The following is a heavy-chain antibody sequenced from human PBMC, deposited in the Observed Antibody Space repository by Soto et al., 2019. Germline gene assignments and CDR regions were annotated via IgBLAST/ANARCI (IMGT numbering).Heavy chain of an antibody. CDR1: GFTFSSYG. CDR3: ARAYLVVPHRVIDY. Sequence: PGASLRLSCPASGFTFSSYGRPCVRQAPDKGPEWVAVIWYDGSHKYYADSVKGRFSISRDNSKNTLYMQMNSLRAEDTAVYYSARAYLVVPHRVIDYWGQGPLVTVSS. CDR2: IWYDGSHK. V-gene: IGHV3-33*01. D-gene: IGHD2-2*01. J-gene: IGHJ4*02.